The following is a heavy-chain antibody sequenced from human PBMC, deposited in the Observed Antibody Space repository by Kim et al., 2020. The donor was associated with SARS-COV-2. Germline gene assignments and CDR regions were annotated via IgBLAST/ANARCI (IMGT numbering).Heavy chain of an antibody. CDR2: IKSKVDCGTT. CDR1: GFTFSNAW. CDR3: TARNPPGYSSSPSLLGEMDY. Sequence: GGSLRLSCAASGFTFSNAWTNWVRQAPGKGLEWVGRIKSKVDCGTTDYAAPVKGRFTISGDDSKNTLYLQMNRLKTEDTAVYYCTARNPPGYSSSPSLLGEMDYWGQGTLVTVSS. J-gene: IGHJ4*02. V-gene: IGHV3-15*01. D-gene: IGHD6-6*01.